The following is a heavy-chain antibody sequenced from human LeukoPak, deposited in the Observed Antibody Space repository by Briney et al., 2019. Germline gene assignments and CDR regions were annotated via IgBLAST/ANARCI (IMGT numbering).Heavy chain of an antibody. CDR2: INWNGGST. J-gene: IGHJ4*02. Sequence: PGGSLRLSCAASGFTFDDYGMSWVRQAPGKGLEWVSGINWNGGSTGYADSVKGRFPISRDNAKNSLYLQMNSLRAEDTALYHCAREGYDYGDFPFDYWGQGTLVTVSS. CDR1: GFTFDDYG. V-gene: IGHV3-20*01. D-gene: IGHD4-17*01. CDR3: AREGYDYGDFPFDY.